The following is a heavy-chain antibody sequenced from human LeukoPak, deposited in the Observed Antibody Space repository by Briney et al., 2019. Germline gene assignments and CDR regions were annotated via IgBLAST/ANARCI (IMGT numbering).Heavy chain of an antibody. V-gene: IGHV1-46*01. CDR1: GYTFTSYY. Sequence: GASVKVSCKASGYTFTSYYMHWVRQAPGQGLEWMGIINPSGGSTSYAQKFQGRVTMTRDMPTSTVYMELSSLRSEDTAVYYCARVEVGSGSYYPHFDYWGQGTLVTVSS. J-gene: IGHJ4*02. D-gene: IGHD1-26*01. CDR3: ARVEVGSGSYYPHFDY. CDR2: INPSGGST.